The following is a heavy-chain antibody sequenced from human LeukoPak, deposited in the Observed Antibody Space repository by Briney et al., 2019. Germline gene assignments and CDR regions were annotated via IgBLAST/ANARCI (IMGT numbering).Heavy chain of an antibody. CDR1: GYTFSGYY. CDR3: ARDGPGSSGWYYFDY. V-gene: IGHV1-2*06. D-gene: IGHD6-19*01. J-gene: IGHJ4*02. Sequence: ASVKVSCRASGYTFSGYYMHWVRRAPGQGREWRGRSNPTSGGTNYAQQFQGRVTMTRDTSISTAYMELSRLRSEDTAVYYCARDGPGSSGWYYFDYWGQGTLVTVSS. CDR2: SNPTSGGT.